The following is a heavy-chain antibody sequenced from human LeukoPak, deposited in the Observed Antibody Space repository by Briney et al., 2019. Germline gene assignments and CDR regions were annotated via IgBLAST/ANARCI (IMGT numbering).Heavy chain of an antibody. V-gene: IGHV3-30*04. CDR2: ISYDGSNK. J-gene: IGHJ1*01. CDR3: ARPKSGREYFQH. Sequence: GGSLRLSCAASGFTFSSYAMHWVRQAPGKGVEWVAVISYDGSNKYYADSVKGRFTISRDNSKNTLYLQMNSLRAEDTAVYYCARPKSGREYFQHWGQGTLVTVSS. D-gene: IGHD3-3*01. CDR1: GFTFSSYA.